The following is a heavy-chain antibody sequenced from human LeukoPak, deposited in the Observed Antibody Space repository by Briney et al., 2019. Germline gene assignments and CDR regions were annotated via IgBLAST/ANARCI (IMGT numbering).Heavy chain of an antibody. Sequence: GGSLRLSRAASGFTFSSYAMSWVRQAPGKGLEWVSAISGSGGSTYYADSVKGRFTISRDNSKNTLYLQMNSLRVEDTAVYYCVRSAFHAGSGNYYDYWGQGTLVTVSS. CDR1: GFTFSSYA. D-gene: IGHD3-22*01. CDR2: ISGSGGST. V-gene: IGHV3-23*01. J-gene: IGHJ4*02. CDR3: VRSAFHAGSGNYYDY.